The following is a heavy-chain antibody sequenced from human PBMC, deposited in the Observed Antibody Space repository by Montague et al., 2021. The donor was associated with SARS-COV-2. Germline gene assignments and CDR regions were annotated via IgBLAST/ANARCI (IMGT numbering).Heavy chain of an antibody. CDR2: TNYRSKWTS. V-gene: IGHV6-1*01. J-gene: IGHJ4*02. CDR3: VRDTGSAQAGFDA. D-gene: IGHD4-17*01. CDR1: GDSVWSNTAA. Sequence: CATSGDSVWSNTAAWNWIRQSPSGGLGWLGRTNYRSKWTSDYATSVEGRISIDPDTSKNQFFLHLRSVTPEDTGVYYCVRDTGSAQAGFDAWGQGTLVTVSS.